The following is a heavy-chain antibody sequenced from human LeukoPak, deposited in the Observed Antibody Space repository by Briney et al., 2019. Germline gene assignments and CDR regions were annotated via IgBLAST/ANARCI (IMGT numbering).Heavy chain of an antibody. Sequence: ASVKVSCKASGGTFSSYAISWVRQAPGQGLEWMGRIIPILGIANYAQKFQGRVTITADKSTSTAYMELSSLRSEDTAVYYCARDRGAYDSSGYRAFDIWGQGQWSPSLQ. D-gene: IGHD3-22*01. CDR2: IIPILGIA. CDR1: GGTFSSYA. J-gene: IGHJ3*02. CDR3: ARDRGAYDSSGYRAFDI. V-gene: IGHV1-69*04.